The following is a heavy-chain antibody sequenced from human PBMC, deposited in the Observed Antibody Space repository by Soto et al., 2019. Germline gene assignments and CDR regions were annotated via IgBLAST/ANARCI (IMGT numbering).Heavy chain of an antibody. CDR1: GFTFSSYS. Sequence: LRLSCAASGFTFSSYSMNWVRQAPGKGLEWVSYISSSSSTIYYADSVKGRFTISRDNAKNSLYLQMNSLRAEDTAVYYCARSRRGDPAMDVWGKGTTVTVSS. V-gene: IGHV3-48*01. CDR2: ISSSSSTI. CDR3: ARSRRGDPAMDV. D-gene: IGHD3-16*01. J-gene: IGHJ6*03.